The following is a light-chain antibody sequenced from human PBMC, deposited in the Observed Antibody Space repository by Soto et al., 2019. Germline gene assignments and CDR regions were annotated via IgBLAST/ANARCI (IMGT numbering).Light chain of an antibody. Sequence: EIVLTQSPATLALSPGERATLSCRASQSISSYLGWYQQKPGQAPRLLIYDSSIRATGIPARFSGSGSATDFTLTISSLEPEDFAVYYCQQRSNWPPITFGQGTRLEIK. V-gene: IGKV3-11*01. CDR1: QSISSY. CDR3: QQRSNWPPIT. CDR2: DSS. J-gene: IGKJ5*01.